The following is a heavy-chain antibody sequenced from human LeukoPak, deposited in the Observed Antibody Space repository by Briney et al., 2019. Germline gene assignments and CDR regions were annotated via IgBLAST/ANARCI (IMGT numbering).Heavy chain of an antibody. CDR1: GGSINHYY. J-gene: IGHJ4*02. Sequence: SETLSLTCTVSGGSINHYYWSWIRQPAGKGLEWIGRVHSTGATDYNPSLKSRVTMSVDTSKNQFFVQVNSVTAADTAMYYCAGGLEVGADRPLDYGGQGTLVTVSS. CDR2: VHSTGAT. D-gene: IGHD1-1*01. V-gene: IGHV4-4*07. CDR3: AGGLEVGADRPLDY.